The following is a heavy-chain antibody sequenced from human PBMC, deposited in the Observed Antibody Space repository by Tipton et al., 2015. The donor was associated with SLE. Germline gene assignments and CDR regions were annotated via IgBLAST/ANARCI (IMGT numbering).Heavy chain of an antibody. J-gene: IGHJ3*02. CDR1: GGSFSGYY. CDR3: ARTIEAAFDI. D-gene: IGHD5-24*01. CDR2: INHSGST. V-gene: IGHV4-34*01. Sequence: TLSLTCAVYGGSFSGYYWSWIRQPPGKGLEWIGEINHSGSTNYNPSLKSRVTISVDTSKNQFSLKLNSVTAADTAVYYCARTIEAAFDIWGQGTLVTVSS.